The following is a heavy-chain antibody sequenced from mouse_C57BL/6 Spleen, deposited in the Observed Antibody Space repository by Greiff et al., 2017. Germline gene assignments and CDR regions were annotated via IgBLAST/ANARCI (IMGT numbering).Heavy chain of an antibody. J-gene: IGHJ4*01. D-gene: IGHD4-1*02. CDR3: ARKGPNWDDYYAMDY. Sequence: QVQLKESGPGLVQPSPSLSITCTVSGFSFTSYGVHWVRQSPGKGLEWLGVIWSGGSTDYNAAFISRLSISKDNSKSQVFFKMNSLQADDTAIYYCARKGPNWDDYYAMDYWGQGTSVTVSS. V-gene: IGHV2-2*01. CDR1: GFSFTSYG. CDR2: IWSGGST.